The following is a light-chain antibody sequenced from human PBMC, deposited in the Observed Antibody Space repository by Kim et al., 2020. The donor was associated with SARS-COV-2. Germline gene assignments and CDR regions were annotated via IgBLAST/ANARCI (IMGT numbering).Light chain of an antibody. CDR1: QSVTSNS. CDR3: QQYGSSPR. V-gene: IGKV3-20*01. J-gene: IGKJ4*01. CDR2: GAS. Sequence: SPGERATRSCRASQSVTSNSLAWYQQKPGQTPRLLIYGASSRAPGIPDRFSGSGSGTDFSLTISRLEPEDFAVYYCQQYGSSPRFGGGTKVDIK.